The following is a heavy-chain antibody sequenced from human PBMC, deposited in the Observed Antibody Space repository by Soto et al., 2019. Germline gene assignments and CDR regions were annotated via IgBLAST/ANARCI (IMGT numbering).Heavy chain of an antibody. J-gene: IGHJ4*02. CDR3: ARRYAGNFDY. CDR1: GGSISSYY. Sequence: QVQLQESGPGLVKPSETLSLTCNVSGGSISSYYWSWIRQPPGKGLEWIGYIYYSGSTNYNPSLKSRVTISVDTSKNQSSLKLSSVTAADTAVYYCARRYAGNFDYWGQGTLVTVSS. CDR2: IYYSGST. D-gene: IGHD2-8*01. V-gene: IGHV4-59*01.